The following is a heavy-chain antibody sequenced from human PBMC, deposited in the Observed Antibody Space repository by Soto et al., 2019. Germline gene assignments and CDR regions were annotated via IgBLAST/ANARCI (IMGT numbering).Heavy chain of an antibody. CDR2: INHSGST. CDR3: ARTSITIFGVVFDY. V-gene: IGHV4-34*01. J-gene: IGHJ4*02. D-gene: IGHD3-3*01. Sequence: NPSETLSLTCAVYGGSFSGYYWSWIRQPPGKGLEWIGEINHSGSTNYNPSLKSRVTISVDTSKNQFSLKLSSVTAADTAVYYCARTSITIFGVVFDYWGQGTLVTVSS. CDR1: GGSFSGYY.